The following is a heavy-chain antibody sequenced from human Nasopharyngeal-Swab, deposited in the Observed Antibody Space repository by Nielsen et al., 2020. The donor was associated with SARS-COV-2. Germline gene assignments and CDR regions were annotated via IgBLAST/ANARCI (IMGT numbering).Heavy chain of an antibody. D-gene: IGHD1-7*01. CDR2: LFYTGGT. J-gene: IGHJ4*02. V-gene: IGHV4-39*01. CDR1: AYPPHPKYF. Sequence: SETLSLTSIFSAYPPHPKYFLGRLPPTPRKGVGCVSILFYTGGTHFNPSLKTRVTISVDTSNDQFSLKLNSVTAADTAVYYCARLELRSRYFESWGQGTLVTVSS. CDR3: ARLELRSRYFES.